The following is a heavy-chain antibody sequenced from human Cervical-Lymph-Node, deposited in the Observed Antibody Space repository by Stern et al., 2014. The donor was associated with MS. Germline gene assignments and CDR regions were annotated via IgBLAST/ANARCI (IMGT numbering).Heavy chain of an antibody. Sequence: QVQLQESGPGLVKPSETLSLTCTVSGGSVSDDSYYWNWIRQPPGKGLEWIGYKYYSGSTTYNPSLQSRVTISIDTSQNQFSLKMYSVTAADTAVYYCARVSMVRGLMRGWFDPWGQGSLVTVSS. J-gene: IGHJ5*02. CDR2: KYYSGST. D-gene: IGHD3-10*01. V-gene: IGHV4-61*01. CDR3: ARVSMVRGLMRGWFDP. CDR1: GGSVSDDSYY.